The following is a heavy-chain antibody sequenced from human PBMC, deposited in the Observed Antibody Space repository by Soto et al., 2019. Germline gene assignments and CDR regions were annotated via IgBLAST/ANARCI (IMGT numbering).Heavy chain of an antibody. CDR3: ARGPYRNTYNWFDS. CDR2: ISGSGLTI. J-gene: IGHJ5*02. D-gene: IGHD5-12*01. V-gene: IGHV3-48*03. Sequence: GGSLRLSCAASGFIFSDYEINWVRQAPGKGLEWVSYISGSGLTIYYADSVKGRFTISRDNAKNSLYLQMNSLGVGDTAVYYCARGPYRNTYNWFDSWGQGTLVTVSS. CDR1: GFIFSDYE.